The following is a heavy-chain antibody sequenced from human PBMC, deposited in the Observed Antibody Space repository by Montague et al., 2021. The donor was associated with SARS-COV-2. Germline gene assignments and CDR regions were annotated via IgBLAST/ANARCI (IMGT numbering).Heavy chain of an antibody. D-gene: IGHD3-9*01. V-gene: IGHV6-1*01. CDR1: GDSVSSKSVA. CDR3: ASSGITLTGLDAFDI. CDR2: TYYRSKWDS. J-gene: IGHJ3*02. Sequence: CAISGDSVSSKSVAWNWIRQSPSRGLELLGRTYYRSKWDSGYAXXXKXXLVITPDTSKNQVSLQLNSVIPEDTAVYFCASSGITLTGLDAFDIWGQGTMVTVSS.